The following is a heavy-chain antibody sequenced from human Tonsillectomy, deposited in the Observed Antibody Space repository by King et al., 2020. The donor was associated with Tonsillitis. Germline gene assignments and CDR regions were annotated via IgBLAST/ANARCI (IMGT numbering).Heavy chain of an antibody. Sequence: VQLVESGGGLVKPGGSLRVSCAASGFTFSNAWMSWVRQAPGKGLEWVGRIKSKTEGGTTDYAAPVKGRFTISRDDSKNTLCLQMNSLRTEDTAVYYCTTDQGTGSYYRPVDYWGQGTLVTVSS. CDR3: TTDQGTGSYYRPVDY. D-gene: IGHD1-26*01. CDR1: GFTFSNAW. J-gene: IGHJ4*02. CDR2: IKSKTEGGTT. V-gene: IGHV3-15*01.